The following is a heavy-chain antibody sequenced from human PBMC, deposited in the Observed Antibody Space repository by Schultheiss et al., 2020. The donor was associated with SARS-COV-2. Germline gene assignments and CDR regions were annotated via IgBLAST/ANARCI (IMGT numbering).Heavy chain of an antibody. CDR2: ISSSSSYI. D-gene: IGHD5-18*01. CDR1: GFTVSSNY. J-gene: IGHJ4*02. V-gene: IGHV3-21*01. Sequence: GESLKISCAASGFTVSSNYMSWVRQAPGKGLEWVSSISSSSSYIYYADSVKGRFTISRDNAKNSLYLQMNSLRAEDTAVYYCASSGYSWFDYWGQGTLVTVAS. CDR3: ASSGYSWFDY.